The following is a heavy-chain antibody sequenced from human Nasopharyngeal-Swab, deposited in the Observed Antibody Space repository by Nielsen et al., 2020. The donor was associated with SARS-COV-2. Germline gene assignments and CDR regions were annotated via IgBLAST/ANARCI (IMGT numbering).Heavy chain of an antibody. Sequence: GESLKISCAASGFTFSSYAMNWVRQAPGKGLEWVSGISDRGDATYYADSVKGRFTISRDNSKNTLYLQMDSLRGEDTAVYYCARDAPAHYGAFYWGRGTLVTVSS. J-gene: IGHJ4*02. CDR1: GFTFSSYA. CDR2: ISDRGDAT. CDR3: ARDAPAHYGAFY. D-gene: IGHD4-17*01. V-gene: IGHV3-23*01.